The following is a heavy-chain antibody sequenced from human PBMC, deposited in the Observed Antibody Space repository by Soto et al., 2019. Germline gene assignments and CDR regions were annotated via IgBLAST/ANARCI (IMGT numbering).Heavy chain of an antibody. CDR3: ARPDHYGSGSSPRYYYYGMDV. D-gene: IGHD3-10*01. CDR2: IDPSDSYT. CDR1: GYSFTSYW. J-gene: IGHJ6*02. Sequence: GESLKISCKGSGYSFTSYWISWVRQMPGKGLEWMGRIDPSDSYTNYSPSFQGHVTISADKSISTAYLQWSSLKASDTAMYYCARPDHYGSGSSPRYYYYGMDVWGQGTTVIVSS. V-gene: IGHV5-10-1*01.